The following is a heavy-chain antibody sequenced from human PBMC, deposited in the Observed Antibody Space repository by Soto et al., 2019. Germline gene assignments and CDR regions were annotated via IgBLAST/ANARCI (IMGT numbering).Heavy chain of an antibody. D-gene: IGHD2-15*01. CDR1: GFTFSSYA. Sequence: GGSLRLSCAASGFTFSSYAMSWVRQAPGKGLEWVSAISGSGGSTYYADSVKGRFTISRDNSKNTLYLQMNSLRAEDTAVYYCAKGHLPVADIVVVVAATPFDYWGQGTLVTVSS. J-gene: IGHJ4*02. CDR3: AKGHLPVADIVVVVAATPFDY. CDR2: ISGSGGST. V-gene: IGHV3-23*01.